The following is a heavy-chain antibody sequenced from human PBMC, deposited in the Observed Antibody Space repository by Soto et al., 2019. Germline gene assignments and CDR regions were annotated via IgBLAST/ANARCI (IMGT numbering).Heavy chain of an antibody. D-gene: IGHD5-12*01. J-gene: IGHJ4*02. Sequence: GESLKISCKGSGYSFTSYWIGWVLQMPGKGLEWTGIIYPGDSDTRYSPSFQGQVTISADKSISPAYLQWSSLKASDTAMYYCARAPRGIVATSFDYWGQGTLVTVSS. CDR2: IYPGDSDT. CDR1: GYSFTSYW. V-gene: IGHV5-51*01. CDR3: ARAPRGIVATSFDY.